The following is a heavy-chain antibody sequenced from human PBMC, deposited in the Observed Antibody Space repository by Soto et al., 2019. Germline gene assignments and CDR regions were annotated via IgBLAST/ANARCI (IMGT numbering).Heavy chain of an antibody. CDR1: GGTFSSYA. CDR3: XXXXXXXXSNYYYALDV. Sequence: QVQLVQSGAEVKKPGSSVKVSCKASGGTFSSYAISWVRQAPGQGLEWMGGFIPMFNRPHSARKFQGRVTITADESTSTAYXXXXXXXXXXXXXXXXXXXXXXXXSNYYYALDVWGQGTTVTVSS. J-gene: IGHJ6*02. CDR2: FIPMFNRP. V-gene: IGHV1-69*01.